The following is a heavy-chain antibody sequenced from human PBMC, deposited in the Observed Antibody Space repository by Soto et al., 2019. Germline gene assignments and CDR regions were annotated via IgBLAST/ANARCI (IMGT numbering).Heavy chain of an antibody. CDR1: GGTISSGGYY. CDR2: LYDSGST. Sequence: NPSETLSLTCTVSGGTISSGGYYWSWIRQHPGKGLEGIGYLYDSGSTYYNPSLKSRVTISVDTSKNQFSLKLSSVTVADTAVYYRARGYCSSTSCNWFDPWGQGTLVTVSS. V-gene: IGHV4-31*03. D-gene: IGHD2-2*01. CDR3: ARGYCSSTSCNWFDP. J-gene: IGHJ5*02.